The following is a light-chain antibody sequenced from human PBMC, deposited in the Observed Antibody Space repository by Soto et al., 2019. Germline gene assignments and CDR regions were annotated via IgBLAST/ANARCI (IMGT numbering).Light chain of an antibody. V-gene: IGLV2-14*01. Sequence: QSVLTQPASVSGSPGQSITISCTGTSSDVGDYNFVSWYQQHPGKAPKLMIYDVSHRPSGISNRFSGSESGNTASLTISGLQAEDEAAYYCSSYTSTTVLFGGGTKLTVL. CDR1: SSDVGDYNF. CDR3: SSYTSTTVL. CDR2: DVS. J-gene: IGLJ3*02.